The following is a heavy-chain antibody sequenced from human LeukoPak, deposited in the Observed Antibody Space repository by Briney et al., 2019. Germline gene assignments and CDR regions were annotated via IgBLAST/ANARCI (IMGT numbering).Heavy chain of an antibody. D-gene: IGHD1-26*01. CDR1: GFAFSTYS. V-gene: IGHV3-21*01. J-gene: IGHJ4*02. CDR3: ARGPYQSYYFDY. Sequence: PGGSLRLSCAGSGFAFSTYSMNWVRQAPGKGLEWVSSISSSGSYLYYADSVKGRFTISRDNAKNSLYLQMNSLRAEDTAVYYCARGPYQSYYFDYWGQGTLVTVSS. CDR2: ISSSGSYL.